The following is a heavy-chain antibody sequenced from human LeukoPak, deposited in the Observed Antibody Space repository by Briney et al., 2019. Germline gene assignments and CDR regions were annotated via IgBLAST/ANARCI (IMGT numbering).Heavy chain of an antibody. Sequence: SVKVSCKASRGTFSSYAISWVRQAPGQGLEWMGGIIPIFGTTNYAQKFQGRVTLSTDESTTTAYMELTSLRSDDTAVYYCGRDLGRNDAFDIWGQGTMVTVSS. CDR1: RGTFSSYA. V-gene: IGHV1-69*05. CDR3: GRDLGRNDAFDI. D-gene: IGHD1-14*01. CDR2: IIPIFGTT. J-gene: IGHJ3*02.